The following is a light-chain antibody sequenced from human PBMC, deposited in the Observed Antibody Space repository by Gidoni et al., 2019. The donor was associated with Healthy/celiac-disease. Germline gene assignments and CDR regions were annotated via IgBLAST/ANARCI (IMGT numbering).Light chain of an antibody. CDR2: AAS. CDR1: QGISNY. V-gene: IGKV1-27*01. CDR3: QKYNSAPPGYT. J-gene: IGKJ2*01. Sequence: ETKMPKSQSSLSASVGDRVTTTCRASQGISNYLAWYQQKPGKVPKLLIYAASTLQSGVPSRFSGSGSGTDFTLTISSLQPEDVATYYCQKYNSAPPGYTFGQGTKLEIK.